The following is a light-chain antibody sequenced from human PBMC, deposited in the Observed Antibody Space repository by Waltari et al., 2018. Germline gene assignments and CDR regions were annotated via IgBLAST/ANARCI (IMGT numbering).Light chain of an antibody. Sequence: EIVMTQAPLSLSVTPGQPASMSCKSSQSPLHSDGRARLYWYLQKPGQSPQLLISEVSNRFSGVTERFSGSGSGTDFTLKISRVGAEDVGVYFCMQNIQLPTFGQGTKVEIE. CDR2: EVS. J-gene: IGKJ1*01. CDR3: MQNIQLPT. V-gene: IGKV2D-29*02. CDR1: QSPLHSDGRAR.